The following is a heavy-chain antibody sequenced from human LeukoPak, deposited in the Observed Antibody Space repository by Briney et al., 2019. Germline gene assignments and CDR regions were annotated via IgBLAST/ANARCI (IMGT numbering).Heavy chain of an antibody. J-gene: IGHJ5*02. CDR2: ISAYNGNT. V-gene: IGHV1-18*01. CDR3: AGQLGGKLGYSSENWFDP. CDR1: GYTFTSYG. Sequence: ASVKVSCKASGYTFTSYGISWVRQAPGQGLEWMGWISAYNGNTNYAQKLQGRVTMTTDTSTSTAYMELRSLRSDDTAVYYCAGQLGGKLGYSSENWFDPWGQGTLVTVSS. D-gene: IGHD6-19*01.